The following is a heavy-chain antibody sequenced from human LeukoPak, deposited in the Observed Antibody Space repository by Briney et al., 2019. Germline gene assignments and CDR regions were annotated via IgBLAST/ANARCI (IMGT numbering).Heavy chain of an antibody. CDR3: ARDRGYSGYVVDY. V-gene: IGHV3-7*01. D-gene: IGHD5-12*01. Sequence: PGGSLRLSCAASGFTLSSYWMSLVRQAAGKGLEWVANIKQDGSEKYYVDSVKGRFTISRDNAKNSLYLQMNSLRAEDTAVYYCARDRGYSGYVVDYWGQGTLVTVSS. CDR2: IKQDGSEK. CDR1: GFTLSSYW. J-gene: IGHJ4*02.